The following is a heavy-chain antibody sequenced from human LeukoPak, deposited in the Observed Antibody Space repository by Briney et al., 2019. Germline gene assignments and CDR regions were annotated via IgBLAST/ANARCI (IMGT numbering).Heavy chain of an antibody. CDR1: AFTFRSYW. CDR2: IKEDGSEK. J-gene: IGHJ4*02. CDR3: ARGGFSSSWYISRDY. D-gene: IGHD6-13*01. V-gene: IGHV3-7*01. Sequence: GGSLRPSCAASAFTFRSYWMTWVREAPGKGLEWVANIKEDGSEKYYVDSVKGRFTISRDNAKNSLYLQMNSLGVEDTAVYYCARGGFSSSWYISRDYWGQGTLVTVSS.